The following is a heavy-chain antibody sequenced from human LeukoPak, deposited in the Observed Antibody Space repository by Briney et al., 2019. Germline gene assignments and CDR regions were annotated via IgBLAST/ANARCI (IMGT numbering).Heavy chain of an antibody. D-gene: IGHD3-10*01. J-gene: IGHJ4*02. Sequence: ASVKVSCKASGYTFTSYYMHWVRQAPGQGLEWMGIINPSGGSTSYAQKFQGRVTMTRDTSTSTVYMELSSLRSEDTAVYYCARDLDPLWFGESMGGYWGQGTLVTVSS. V-gene: IGHV1-46*01. CDR3: ARDLDPLWFGESMGGY. CDR2: INPSGGST. CDR1: GYTFTSYY.